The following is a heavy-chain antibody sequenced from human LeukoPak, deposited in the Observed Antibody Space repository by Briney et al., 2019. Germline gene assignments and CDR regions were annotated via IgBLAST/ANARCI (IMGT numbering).Heavy chain of an antibody. Sequence: GGSLRLSCAASGFTFSSYAMHWVRQAPGKGLEYVSAISSNGGSTYYANSVKGRFTISRDNSKNTLYLQMGSLRAEDMAVYYCARDLVPAGYDILTGYSALGYWGQGTLVTVSS. D-gene: IGHD3-9*01. CDR2: ISSNGGST. V-gene: IGHV3-64*01. J-gene: IGHJ4*02. CDR1: GFTFSSYA. CDR3: ARDLVPAGYDILTGYSALGY.